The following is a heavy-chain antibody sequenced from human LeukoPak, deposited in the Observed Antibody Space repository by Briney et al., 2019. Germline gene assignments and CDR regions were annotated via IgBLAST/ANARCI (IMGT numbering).Heavy chain of an antibody. J-gene: IGHJ3*02. CDR1: GYTFTAYY. V-gene: IGHV1-2*02. CDR3: ARDYYDSSGFGAFDI. CDR2: INPNSGGT. Sequence: GASVKVSCKASGYTFTAYYMHWVRQAPGQGLEWMGWINPNSGGTNYAQKFQGRVTMTRDTSISTAYMELGRLRSDDTAVYYCARDYYDSSGFGAFDIWGQGTMVTVSS. D-gene: IGHD3-22*01.